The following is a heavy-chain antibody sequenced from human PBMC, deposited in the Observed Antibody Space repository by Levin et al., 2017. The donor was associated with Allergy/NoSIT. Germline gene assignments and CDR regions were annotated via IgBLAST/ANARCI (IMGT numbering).Heavy chain of an antibody. D-gene: IGHD5-12*01. Sequence: GGSLRLSCAASGFTFSSYDMHWVRQATGKGLEWVSAIGTAGDTYYPGSVKGRFTISRENAKNSLYLQMNSLRAGDTAVYYCARGNIVAIWGTNWYFDLWGRGTLVTVSS. V-gene: IGHV3-13*01. J-gene: IGHJ2*01. CDR1: GFTFSSYD. CDR3: ARGNIVAIWGTNWYFDL. CDR2: IGTAGDT.